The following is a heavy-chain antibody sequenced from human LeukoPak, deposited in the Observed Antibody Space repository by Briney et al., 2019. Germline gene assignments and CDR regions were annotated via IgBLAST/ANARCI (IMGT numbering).Heavy chain of an antibody. V-gene: IGHV4-34*01. CDR3: ARKRGQWLAHFDY. Sequence: SETLSLTCAVYGGSFSGYYWSWIRQPPGKGLEWIGEINRSGSTNYNPSLKSRVTISVDTSKNQFSLKLSSVTAADTAVYYCARKRGQWLAHFDYWGQGTLVTVSS. J-gene: IGHJ4*02. D-gene: IGHD6-19*01. CDR2: INRSGST. CDR1: GGSFSGYY.